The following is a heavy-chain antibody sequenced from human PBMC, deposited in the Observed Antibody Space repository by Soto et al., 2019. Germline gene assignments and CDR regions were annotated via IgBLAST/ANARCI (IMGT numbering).Heavy chain of an antibody. V-gene: IGHV4-28*01. CDR3: SRREIQGPIDY. J-gene: IGHJ4*02. CDR1: GYSISSSNW. CDR2: IYYSGTT. Sequence: QVQLQESGPGLVKPSDTLSLTCAVSGYSISSSNWWGWIRQPPGKGLEWIGYIYYSGTTYYNPSLKSRVTTSVDTSKNQFSLKLTSVTAVDPAVYYCSRREIQGPIDYWGQGTLVTVSS. D-gene: IGHD1-26*01.